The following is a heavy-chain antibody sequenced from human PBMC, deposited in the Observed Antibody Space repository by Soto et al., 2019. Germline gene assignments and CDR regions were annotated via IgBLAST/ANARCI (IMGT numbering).Heavy chain of an antibody. Sequence: EVQLVESGGGLVQPGRSLRLSCAASGFTFDDYAMHWVRQAPGKGLEWVSGISWNSGSIGYADSVKGRFTISRDNAKNSLYLQMNSLRAEDTALYYCAKDKYSTTLDAFDIWGQGTMVTVSS. CDR1: GFTFDDYA. J-gene: IGHJ3*02. CDR2: ISWNSGSI. D-gene: IGHD6-13*01. V-gene: IGHV3-9*01. CDR3: AKDKYSTTLDAFDI.